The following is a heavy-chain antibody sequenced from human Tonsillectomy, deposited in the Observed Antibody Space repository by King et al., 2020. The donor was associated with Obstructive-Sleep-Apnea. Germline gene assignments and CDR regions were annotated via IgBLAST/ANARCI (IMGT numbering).Heavy chain of an antibody. CDR2: IKQDGSEL. D-gene: IGHD4-17*01. CDR3: ARPDGYYPNPAVQFYY. Sequence: VQLVESGGGLVQPGGSLRLSCAASGFTFSSYWMSWVRQAPGKGLEWVANIKQDGSELYYVDSVKGRFTISRDNAKNSLYLQMNSLRAEDTAVYYCARPDGYYPNPAVQFYYWGQGTLVTVSS. V-gene: IGHV3-7*01. J-gene: IGHJ4*02. CDR1: GFTFSSYW.